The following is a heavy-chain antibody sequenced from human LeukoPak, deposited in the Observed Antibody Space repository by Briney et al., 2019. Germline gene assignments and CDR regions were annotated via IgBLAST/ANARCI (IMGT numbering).Heavy chain of an antibody. J-gene: IGHJ4*02. Sequence: SVKVSCKAPGGSFGRYAISWVRQAPGQGLEWMGGIVPILGTANYAQKFQGRVTITADDSTGTAYMELTSLRSADTAVYYCARSQGYSYGSSYWGQGTLVTVSS. V-gene: IGHV1-69*13. CDR3: ARSQGYSYGSSY. CDR2: IVPILGTA. CDR1: GGSFGRYA. D-gene: IGHD5-18*01.